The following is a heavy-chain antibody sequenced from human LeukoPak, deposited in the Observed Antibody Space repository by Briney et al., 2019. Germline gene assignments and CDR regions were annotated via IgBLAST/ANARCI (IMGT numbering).Heavy chain of an antibody. CDR1: GFTFSDYY. CDR2: ISSSSSYT. D-gene: IGHD3-9*01. V-gene: IGHV3-11*06. Sequence: PGGSLRLSCAASGFTFSDYYMSWIRQAPGKGLEWVSYISSSSSYTNYADSVKGRFTISRDNAKKSLYLKMNSLRAEDTAVYYCARVEGYYDILTGYPTYWGQGTLVTVSS. CDR3: ARVEGYYDILTGYPTY. J-gene: IGHJ4*02.